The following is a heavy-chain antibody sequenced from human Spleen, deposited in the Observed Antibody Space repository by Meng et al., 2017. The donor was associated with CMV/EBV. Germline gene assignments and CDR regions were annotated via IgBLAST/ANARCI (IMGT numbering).Heavy chain of an antibody. CDR1: GFTFSGYT. CDR3: ARARMTTVTTFAFDI. D-gene: IGHD4-11*01. J-gene: IGHJ3*02. CDR2: ISSSSSYI. V-gene: IGHV3-21*01. Sequence: GESLKISCAASGFTFSGYTVNWVRQAPGKGLEWVSSISSSSSYIYYADSVKVRFTISRDNAKNSRYLQMNSLRAEDTAVYYCARARMTTVTTFAFDIWGQGTMVTVSS.